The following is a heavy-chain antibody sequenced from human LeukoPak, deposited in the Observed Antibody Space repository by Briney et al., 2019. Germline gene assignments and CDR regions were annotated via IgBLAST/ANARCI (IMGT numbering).Heavy chain of an antibody. CDR1: GGPISSSSYY. CDR2: INYSGST. J-gene: IGHJ4*02. V-gene: IGHV4-39*01. Sequence: SETLSLTCTVSGGPISSSSYYWGWTRQPPGKGLEWIGSINYSGSTYYNPSLKSRVIISVDTPKNQFSLKVNSVTAADTAVYYCARTIFGVVRYFDYWGQGTLVTVSS. CDR3: ARTIFGVVRYFDY. D-gene: IGHD3-3*01.